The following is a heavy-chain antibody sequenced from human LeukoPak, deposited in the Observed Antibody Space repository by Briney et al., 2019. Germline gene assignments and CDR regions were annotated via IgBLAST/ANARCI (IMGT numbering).Heavy chain of an antibody. V-gene: IGHV5-51*01. CDR1: GYSFTSYW. J-gene: IGHJ5*02. CDR3: ARGGYDSSGYYLLPWFDP. D-gene: IGHD3-22*01. Sequence: GESLKISCKGSGYSFTSYWIGWVRQMPGKGLEWMGIIYPGDSDTRYSPSFQGQVTISADKSISTAYLQWSSLKASDTAMYYCARGGYDSSGYYLLPWFDPWGQGTLVTVSS. CDR2: IYPGDSDT.